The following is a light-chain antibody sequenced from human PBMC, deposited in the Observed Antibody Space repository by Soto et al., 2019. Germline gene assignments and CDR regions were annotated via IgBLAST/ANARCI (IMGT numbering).Light chain of an antibody. CDR1: QSVSSY. CDR2: DAS. V-gene: IGKV3-11*01. Sequence: EIVLTQSPATLSLSPGERATLSCRASQSVSSYLAWYQQKPGQAPRLLIYDASNRATGIPARFSGSGSGTGFTLTISSLEPEDFAVYYCQQRSNWLRPWTFGQGTKVEIK. CDR3: QQRSNWLRPWT. J-gene: IGKJ1*01.